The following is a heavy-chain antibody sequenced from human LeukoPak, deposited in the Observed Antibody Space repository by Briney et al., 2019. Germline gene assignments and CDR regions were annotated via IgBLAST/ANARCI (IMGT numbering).Heavy chain of an antibody. CDR2: IYYSGST. D-gene: IGHD6-6*01. Sequence: SETLSLTCTVSGGSISSGGYYWSWIRQHPGKGLEWIGYIYYSGSTYYNPSLKSRVTISVDTSKNQFSLKLSSVTAADTAVYYCARDLTGSSSLYLDYWGQGTLVTVSS. V-gene: IGHV4-31*03. CDR3: ARDLTGSSSLYLDY. J-gene: IGHJ4*02. CDR1: GGSISSGGYY.